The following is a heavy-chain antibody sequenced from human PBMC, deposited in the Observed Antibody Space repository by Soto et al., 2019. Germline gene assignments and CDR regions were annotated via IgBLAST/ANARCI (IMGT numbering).Heavy chain of an antibody. CDR2: IYNSGNT. CDR1: GGSISSYY. CDR3: AAPPRY. J-gene: IGHJ4*02. D-gene: IGHD6-6*01. Sequence: QVQLQESGPGLVKPSETLSLTCTVSGGSISSYYWNWIRQPPGKGLEWIGYIYNSGNTNYNPSLRSRVIISIDTSKNQFSLKLTSVTAADTAVYYCAAPPRYWGQGTLVTVS. V-gene: IGHV4-59*01.